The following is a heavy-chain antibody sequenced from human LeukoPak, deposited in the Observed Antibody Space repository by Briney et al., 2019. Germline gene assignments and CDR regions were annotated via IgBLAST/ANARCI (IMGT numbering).Heavy chain of an antibody. CDR2: IYYSGST. Sequence: PSETLSLTCTVSGVSISSGGYYWSWIRQHPGKGLEWIGYIYYSGSTYYNPSLKSRVTISVDTSKNQFSLKLSSVTAADTAVYYCARGGAARLHFQNWGQGTLVTVSS. CDR1: GVSISSGGYY. J-gene: IGHJ1*01. CDR3: ARGGAARLHFQN. D-gene: IGHD6-6*01. V-gene: IGHV4-31*03.